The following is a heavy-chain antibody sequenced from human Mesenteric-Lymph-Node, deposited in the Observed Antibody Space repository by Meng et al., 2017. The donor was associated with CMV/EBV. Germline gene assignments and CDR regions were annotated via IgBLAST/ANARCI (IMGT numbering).Heavy chain of an antibody. CDR3: AIEWAIFGVVIPSHYYGMDV. J-gene: IGHJ6*02. D-gene: IGHD3-3*01. CDR2: ISAYNGNT. CDR1: GYTFTSYG. V-gene: IGHV1-18*01. Sequence: ASVKVSCKASGYTFTSYGISWVRQAPGQGLEWMGWISAYNGNTNYAQKFQGRVTITAEKSTSTAYMELSSLRSEDTAVYYCAIEWAIFGVVIPSHYYGMDVWGQGTTVTVSS.